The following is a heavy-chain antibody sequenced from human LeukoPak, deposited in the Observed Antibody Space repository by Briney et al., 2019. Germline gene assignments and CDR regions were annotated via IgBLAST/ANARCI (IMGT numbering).Heavy chain of an antibody. J-gene: IGHJ6*03. CDR3: ARGPLDFWGYYYYYMDV. CDR1: GFTFSSYG. D-gene: IGHD3-3*01. Sequence: PGGSLRLSCAASGFTFSSYGMSWIRQAPGKGLEWVSYISSSGSTIYYADSVKGRFTISRDNAKNSLYLQMNSLRAEDTAVYYCARGPLDFWGYYYYYMDVWGKGTTVTVSS. V-gene: IGHV3-48*04. CDR2: ISSSGSTI.